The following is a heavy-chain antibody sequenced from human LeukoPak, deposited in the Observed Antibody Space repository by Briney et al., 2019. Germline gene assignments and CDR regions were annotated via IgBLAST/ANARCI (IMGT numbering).Heavy chain of an antibody. V-gene: IGHV4-59*12. Sequence: SETLSLTCTVSGGSISSYYWSWIRQPPGKGLEWIGYIYYSGSTNYNPSLKSRVTISVDTSKNQFSLKLSSVTAADTAVYYCARVGYSYGYEVGYFDLWGRGTLVTVSS. J-gene: IGHJ2*01. D-gene: IGHD5-18*01. CDR1: GGSISSYY. CDR2: IYYSGST. CDR3: ARVGYSYGYEVGYFDL.